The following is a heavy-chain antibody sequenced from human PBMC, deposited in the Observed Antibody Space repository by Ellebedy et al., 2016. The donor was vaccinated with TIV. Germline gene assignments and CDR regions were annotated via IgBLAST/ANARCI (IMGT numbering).Heavy chain of an antibody. CDR3: VRDPYSYGP. Sequence: GESLKISCAASGFTFSNYWMHWVRQAPGKGLVWVSRINSDGSATTHADSVKGRFTISRDNAKNTLYLQMNSLRDDDTAIYYCVRDPYSYGPWGQGTLVTVSS. D-gene: IGHD1-26*01. CDR2: INSDGSAT. V-gene: IGHV3-74*03. CDR1: GFTFSNYW. J-gene: IGHJ5*02.